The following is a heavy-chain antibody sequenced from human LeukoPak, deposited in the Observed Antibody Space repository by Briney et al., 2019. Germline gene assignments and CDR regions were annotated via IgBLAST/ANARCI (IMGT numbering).Heavy chain of an antibody. D-gene: IGHD1-7*01. V-gene: IGHV4-31*03. CDR1: GGSISSGGYY. Sequence: PSETLSLTCTVSGGSISSGGYYWSWIRQRPGKGLEWIGYIYYSGSTYYNPSLKSRVTISVDTSKNQLSLKLSSVTAADTAVYYCARVGSMDWNYSVPFDYWGQGTLVTVSS. CDR2: IYYSGST. J-gene: IGHJ4*02. CDR3: ARVGSMDWNYSVPFDY.